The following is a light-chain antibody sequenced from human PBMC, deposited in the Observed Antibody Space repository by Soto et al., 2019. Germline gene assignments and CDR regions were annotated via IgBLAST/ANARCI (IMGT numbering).Light chain of an antibody. J-gene: IGKJ1*01. V-gene: IGKV1-39*01. CDR2: AAS. CDR1: QSISSY. CDR3: QQSYSTTWT. Sequence: DIQMTQSPSSLSASVGDRVTITCRASQSISSYLSWYQQEPGKAPKLLIYAASSLQSGVPSRFSGSGSETDFTLTISSLQPEDFATYSCQQSYSTTWTFGQGTKVDIK.